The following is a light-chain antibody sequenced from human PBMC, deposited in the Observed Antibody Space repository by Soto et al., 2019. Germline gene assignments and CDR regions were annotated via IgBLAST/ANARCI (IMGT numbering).Light chain of an antibody. CDR3: QQRNSWPLT. Sequence: EIVLTQSPATLSLSPGERATLSCRASQRLSSINLAWCQQKPGQAPRLLIYGTSSRATGIPDRFSGSGSGTDFTLTISSLEPEDFAFYYCQQRNSWPLTFGGGTKVEIK. J-gene: IGKJ4*01. CDR2: GTS. V-gene: IGKV3D-20*02. CDR1: QRLSSIN.